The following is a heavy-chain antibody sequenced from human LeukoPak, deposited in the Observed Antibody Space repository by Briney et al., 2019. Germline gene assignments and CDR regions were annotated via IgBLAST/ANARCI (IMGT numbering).Heavy chain of an antibody. V-gene: IGHV3-48*03. Sequence: GRSLRLSCAASGFTFSTYDMNWVRQAPGKGLEWVSYISGTGNTIYYADSVKGRFTVSRDNAKNSLYLQMNSLRAEDTAVYYCAGVREDRSLDYWGQGTLVTVSS. D-gene: IGHD3-10*01. CDR3: AGVREDRSLDY. CDR1: GFTFSTYD. CDR2: ISGTGNTI. J-gene: IGHJ4*02.